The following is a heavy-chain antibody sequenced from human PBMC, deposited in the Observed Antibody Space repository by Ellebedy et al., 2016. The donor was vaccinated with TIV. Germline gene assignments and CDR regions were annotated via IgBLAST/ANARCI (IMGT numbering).Heavy chain of an antibody. CDR2: IIPITGTP. D-gene: IGHD4-11*01. V-gene: IGHV1-69*13. Sequence: AASVKVSCKASGITFSSNSLSWVRQAPGQGLEWLGGIIPITGTPNYAQKFRDRVTIVADESTATVSMELSSLAYEDTAVYYCARGPEGLPDYFDFWGQGTLVTVSS. CDR3: ARGPEGLPDYFDF. J-gene: IGHJ4*02. CDR1: GITFSSNS.